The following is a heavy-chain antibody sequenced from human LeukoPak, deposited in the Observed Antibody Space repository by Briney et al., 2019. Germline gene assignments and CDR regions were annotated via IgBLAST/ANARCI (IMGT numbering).Heavy chain of an antibody. J-gene: IGHJ6*02. CDR2: IVVGSGKT. CDR1: GFTFTTSA. D-gene: IGHD3-22*01. V-gene: IGHV1-58*01. CDR3: AAAHYYDSSGYYEDHGMDV. Sequence: SVKVSCKASGFTFTTSAVQWVRQARGQRLEWMGWIVVGSGKTNYAQKFQERVTITRNMSTGTAYMELSSLRSEDTAVYYCAAAHYYDSSGYYEDHGMDVWGQGTTVTVSS.